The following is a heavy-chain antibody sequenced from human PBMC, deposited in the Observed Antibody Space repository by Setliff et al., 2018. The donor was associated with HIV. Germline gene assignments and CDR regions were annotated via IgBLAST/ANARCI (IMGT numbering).Heavy chain of an antibody. J-gene: IGHJ3*01. CDR2: ISAYNGNT. V-gene: IGHV1-18*01. Sequence: ASVKVSCKASGYTFTSYGISWVRQAPGQGLEWMGWISAYNGNTNYAQKLQGRVTMTTDTSTSTAYMELRSLRSDDTAVYYCAGDDGGYNYAEAFDVWGQGTMVTVSS. D-gene: IGHD3-16*01. CDR3: AGDDGGYNYAEAFDV. CDR1: GYTFTSYG.